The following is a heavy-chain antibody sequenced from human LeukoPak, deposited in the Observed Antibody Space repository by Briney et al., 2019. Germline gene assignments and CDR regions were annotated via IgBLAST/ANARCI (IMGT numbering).Heavy chain of an antibody. Sequence: SGGSLRPSCAASGFTFSSYSMNWVRQAPGKGLEWVSSISSSSSYIYYADSVKGRFTISRDNAKNSLYLQMNSLRAEDTAVYYCARASRYSSGWYYFDYWGQGTLVTVSS. CDR2: ISSSSSYI. J-gene: IGHJ4*02. CDR3: ARASRYSSGWYYFDY. V-gene: IGHV3-21*01. D-gene: IGHD6-19*01. CDR1: GFTFSSYS.